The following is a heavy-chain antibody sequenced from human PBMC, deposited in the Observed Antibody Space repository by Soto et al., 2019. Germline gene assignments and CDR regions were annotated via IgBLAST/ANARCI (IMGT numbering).Heavy chain of an antibody. V-gene: IGHV3-23*01. CDR3: AKATRGGAATLIRDY. CDR1: GFTFSIYA. D-gene: IGHD6-13*01. J-gene: IGHJ4*02. Sequence: EVQLLESGGGLVQPGGSLRLSCAAAGFTFSIYAMSWVRQAPGKGLEWVSAISGSGGSTYYASSVNGPFTISRDNSKNTLYLQMNSLRADDTAVYYCAKATRGGAATLIRDYWGQGTLVTVSS. CDR2: ISGSGGST.